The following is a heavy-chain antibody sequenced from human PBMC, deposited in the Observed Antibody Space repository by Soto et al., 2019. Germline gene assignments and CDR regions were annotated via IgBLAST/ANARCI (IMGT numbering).Heavy chain of an antibody. J-gene: IGHJ4*02. CDR3: ATKYVPTPGNY. Sequence: QVQLQESGPGLVEPSGTLSLTCAVSLVSISSGNWWSWVRQPPGRGLEYIGEISHSGTTNYNPSLQSRLTISLDASKNQFSLKLTSVTAADTAVYYCATKYVPTPGNYWGQGTLVIVSS. CDR2: ISHSGTT. V-gene: IGHV4-4*02. CDR1: LVSISSGNW. D-gene: IGHD2-2*01.